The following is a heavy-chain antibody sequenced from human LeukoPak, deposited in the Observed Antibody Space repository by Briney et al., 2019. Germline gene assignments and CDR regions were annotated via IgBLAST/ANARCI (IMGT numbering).Heavy chain of an antibody. D-gene: IGHD1-26*01. CDR3: ARDRSKWEPPFCNWFDP. V-gene: IGHV3-7*01. CDR1: GFMFSDYG. J-gene: IGHJ5*02. Sequence: QPGRSLRLSCVASGFMFSDYGMHWVRQAPGKGLEWVANIKQDGSEKYYVDSVKGRFTISRDNAKNSLYLQMNSLRAEDTAVYYCARDRSKWEPPFCNWFDPWGQGTLVTVSS. CDR2: IKQDGSEK.